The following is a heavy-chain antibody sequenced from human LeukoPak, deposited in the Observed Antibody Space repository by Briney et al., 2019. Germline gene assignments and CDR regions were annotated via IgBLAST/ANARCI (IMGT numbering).Heavy chain of an antibody. V-gene: IGHV3-48*03. D-gene: IGHD5-24*01. CDR3: ARDLNYNLDF. CDR1: GFTFSSYE. J-gene: IGHJ4*02. Sequence: PGGSLRLSCAASGFTFSSYEMNWVRQAPGKGLEWVSYISSSGSTIYYADSVKGRFTITRDNAKNTLYLQVNSLRAEDTALYYCARDLNYNLDFWGQGTLVTVSS. CDR2: ISSSGSTI.